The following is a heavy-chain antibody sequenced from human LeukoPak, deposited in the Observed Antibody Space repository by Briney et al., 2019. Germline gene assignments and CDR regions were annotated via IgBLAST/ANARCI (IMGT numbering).Heavy chain of an antibody. CDR1: GFTFSDYY. CDR3: ARVPDGAPPLDY. Sequence: GGSLRLSCAASGFTFSDYYMSWIRQAPGKGLEWVSYISSSGRTIYYADSVKGRFTISRDNAKTSLYLQMNSLRAGDTAVYYCARVPDGAPPLDYWGQGKLVTVSS. D-gene: IGHD4-17*01. J-gene: IGHJ4*02. V-gene: IGHV3-11*01. CDR2: ISSSGRTI.